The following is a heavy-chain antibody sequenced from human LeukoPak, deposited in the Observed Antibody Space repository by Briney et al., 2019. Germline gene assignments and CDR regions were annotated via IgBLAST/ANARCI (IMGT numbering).Heavy chain of an antibody. CDR1: GFTFSDYW. D-gene: IGHD2/OR15-2a*01. J-gene: IGHJ4*02. CDR3: AGDSGVSTPLDH. V-gene: IGHV3-74*03. Sequence: AGGSLRLSCQASGFTFSDYWIHWVRHAPGKGLVWVSRITPGGDSAEYAGSVEGRFTTSRDNAKNTVYLQLNSLRAEDTAVYYCAGDSGVSTPLDHWGRGALVTVSS. CDR2: ITPGGDSA.